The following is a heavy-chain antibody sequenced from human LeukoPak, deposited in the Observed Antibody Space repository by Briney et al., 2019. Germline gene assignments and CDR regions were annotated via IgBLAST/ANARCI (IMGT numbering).Heavy chain of an antibody. Sequence: PGRSLRLSCAASGFTFSSYGMHWVRQAPGKGLEWVAVISSDGSYAYDADSVKGRFTISRDNSKNTLYLQMNSLRAEDTAVYYCAKDKELDYWGQGTLVTVSS. D-gene: IGHD1-7*01. CDR1: GFTFSSYG. J-gene: IGHJ4*02. CDR3: AKDKELDY. CDR2: ISSDGSYA. V-gene: IGHV3-30*18.